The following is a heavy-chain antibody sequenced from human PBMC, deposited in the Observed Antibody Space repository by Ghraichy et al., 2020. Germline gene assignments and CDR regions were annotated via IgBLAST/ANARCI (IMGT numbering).Heavy chain of an antibody. D-gene: IGHD1-26*01. J-gene: IGHJ4*02. CDR3: ARDPSGTSSNWYFDS. CDR1: GFTFSSYP. Sequence: GGSLRLSCAASGFTFSSYPMHWVRQAPGKGLEWVAIIWYDGRNKYFPDSVKGRFTISSDNSKNTLYLQMNSLRAEDTAVYYCARDPSGTSSNWYFDSWGQGTLVAVSS. V-gene: IGHV3-33*01. CDR2: IWYDGRNK.